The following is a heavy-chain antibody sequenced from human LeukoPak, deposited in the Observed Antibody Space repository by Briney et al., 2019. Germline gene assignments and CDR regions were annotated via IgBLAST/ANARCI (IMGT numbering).Heavy chain of an antibody. CDR2: ISYDGSNK. V-gene: IGHV3-30*18. D-gene: IGHD3-10*01. J-gene: IGHJ3*02. CDR1: GSTFSSYG. Sequence: PGGSLRLSCAASGSTFSSYGMSWVRQAPGKALEWVAVISYDGSNKDYADSVKGRFTISRDNSKNTLDLQMNSLRAEDTAVYYCAKDRGVWAFDIWGQGTMVTVSS. CDR3: AKDRGVWAFDI.